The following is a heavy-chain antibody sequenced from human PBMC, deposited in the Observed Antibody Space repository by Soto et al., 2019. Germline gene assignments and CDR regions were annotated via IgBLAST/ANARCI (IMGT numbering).Heavy chain of an antibody. J-gene: IGHJ3*02. Sequence: EVQLLESGGGLVQPGGSLRLSCAASGFTFSSYAMSWVRQAPGKGLEWVSAISGSGGSTYYADSVKGRFTISRDNSKNKMYLQMNSLRAEETAVYYCAKTYIWGSYRLDAFDIWGQGTMVTVSS. CDR1: GFTFSSYA. CDR3: AKTYIWGSYRLDAFDI. D-gene: IGHD3-16*02. V-gene: IGHV3-23*01. CDR2: ISGSGGST.